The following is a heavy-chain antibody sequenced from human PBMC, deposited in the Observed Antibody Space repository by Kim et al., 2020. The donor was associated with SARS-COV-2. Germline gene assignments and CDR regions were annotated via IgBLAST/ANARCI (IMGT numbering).Heavy chain of an antibody. CDR3: ARVGYYYDSSGSNYFDY. CDR2: IYHSGST. D-gene: IGHD3-22*01. Sequence: SETLSLTCTVSGYSISSGYYWGWIRQPPGKGLEWIGSIYHSGSTYYNPSLKSRVTISVDTSKNQFSLKLSSVTAADTAVYYCARVGYYYDSSGSNYFDY. V-gene: IGHV4-38-2*02. CDR1: GYSISSGYY. J-gene: IGHJ4*01.